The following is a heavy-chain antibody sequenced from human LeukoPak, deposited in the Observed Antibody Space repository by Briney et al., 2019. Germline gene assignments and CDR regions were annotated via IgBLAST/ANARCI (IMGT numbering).Heavy chain of an antibody. J-gene: IGHJ6*03. CDR3: ARAVGYYYYMDV. CDR1: GYTFTSYD. CDR2: INPNSGNT. Sequence: ASVKVSCKASGYTFTSYDINWVRQATGHGLEWMGWINPNSGNTGYAQKFQGRVTITRNTSISTAYMELSSLRSEDTAVYYCARAVGYYYYMDVWGKGTTVTVSS. V-gene: IGHV1-8*03.